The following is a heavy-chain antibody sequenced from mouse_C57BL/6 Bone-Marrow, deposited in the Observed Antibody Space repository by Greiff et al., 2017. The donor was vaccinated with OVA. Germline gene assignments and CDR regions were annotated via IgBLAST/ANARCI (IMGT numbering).Heavy chain of an antibody. CDR3: TRPYGYYVYYAMDY. Sequence: QVQLQQSGAELVRPGASVTLSCKASGYTFTDYEMHWVKQTPVHGLEWIGAIDPETGGTAYNQKFKGKAILTADKSSSTAYMELRSLTSEDSAVYYCTRPYGYYVYYAMDYWGQGTSVTVSS. CDR1: GYTFTDYE. D-gene: IGHD2-3*01. CDR2: IDPETGGT. V-gene: IGHV1-15*01. J-gene: IGHJ4*01.